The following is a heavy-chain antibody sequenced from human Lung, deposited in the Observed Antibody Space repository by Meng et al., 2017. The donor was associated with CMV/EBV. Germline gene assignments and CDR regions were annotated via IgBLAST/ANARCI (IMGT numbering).Heavy chain of an antibody. CDR3: ARRDYSDLWSGN. CDR2: IYPRHSAP. V-gene: IGHV5-51*01. J-gene: IGHJ4*02. Sequence: GEXXKISCKVSGDSFTTYWIGWVRQMPGKGLEWMGIIYPRHSAPIYTPSFQGHVTISADKSISTVYLQWDSLKASDTAIYYCARRDYSDLWSGNWGQGTQVTVS. CDR1: GDSFTTYW. D-gene: IGHD3-22*01.